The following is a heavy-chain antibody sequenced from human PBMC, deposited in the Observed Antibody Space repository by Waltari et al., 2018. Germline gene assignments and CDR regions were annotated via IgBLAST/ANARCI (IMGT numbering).Heavy chain of an antibody. CDR1: GYTFTGYY. CDR2: ILPNSGAT. Sequence: QVQLVQSGAEVKEPGASVRVSCKASGYTFTGYYLHWMRQAPGQGLEWMGWILPNSGATKYAQNLQGRVTMTRDTSISTAYMELRRLTYDDTAVYYCAREPRSWSIGGHYWGQGTLVTVSS. V-gene: IGHV1-2*02. J-gene: IGHJ4*02. CDR3: AREPRSWSIGGHY. D-gene: IGHD6-13*01.